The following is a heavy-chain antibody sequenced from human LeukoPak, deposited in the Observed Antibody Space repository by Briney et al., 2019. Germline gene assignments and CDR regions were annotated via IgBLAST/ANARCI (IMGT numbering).Heavy chain of an antibody. J-gene: IGHJ4*02. Sequence: PGASLRLSCAASGFTFSTYAMSWVRQAPGKGLEWVSSITGSGGSTYYADSAKGRFTISRDNSKNTLYLQTNSLRAEDTAVYYCAKAGRGTDMVFDYWGQGTLVTVSS. V-gene: IGHV3-23*01. CDR1: GFTFSTYA. CDR3: AKAGRGTDMVFDY. D-gene: IGHD5-18*01. CDR2: ITGSGGST.